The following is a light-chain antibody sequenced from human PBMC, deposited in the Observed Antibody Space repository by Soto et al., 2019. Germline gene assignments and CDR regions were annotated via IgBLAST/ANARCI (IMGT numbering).Light chain of an antibody. CDR1: QSVNNN. CDR3: QEYNTWPWT. J-gene: IGKJ1*01. Sequence: ETLMTQSPATLSVSPGERATLSCRASQSVNNNLAWYQQKLGQAPRVLIYGASTMATGIPARFTGSGSGTDFILTITSRQSEDSAVYYCQEYNTWPWTFGQGTKVAFK. V-gene: IGKV3-15*01. CDR2: GAS.